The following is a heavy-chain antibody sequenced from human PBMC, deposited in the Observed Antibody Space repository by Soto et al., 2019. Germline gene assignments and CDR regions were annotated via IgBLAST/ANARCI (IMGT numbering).Heavy chain of an antibody. J-gene: IGHJ4*02. CDR3: ARRIRVAVAGSYYFDY. Sequence: SETLSLTCTVSGGSISSSSYYWGWIRQPPGKGLEWIGSIYYSGSTYYNPSLKSRVTISVDTSKNQFSLKLSSVTAADTAVYYCARRIRVAVAGSYYFDYWGQGTLVTVSS. D-gene: IGHD6-19*01. CDR2: IYYSGST. V-gene: IGHV4-39*01. CDR1: GGSISSSSYY.